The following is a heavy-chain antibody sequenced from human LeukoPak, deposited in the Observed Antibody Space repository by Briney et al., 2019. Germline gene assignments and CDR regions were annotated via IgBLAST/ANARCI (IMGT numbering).Heavy chain of an antibody. CDR2: ISGSGGST. CDR1: GFTFSNYG. Sequence: GGSLRLSCAASGFTFSNYGMNWVRQAPGKGLEWVSGISGSGGSTYSADSVKGRFIISRDNSKNMLYLQMNSLRVEDTAVYYCLRGDRRDYWGQGTLVTVSS. CDR3: LRGDRRDY. V-gene: IGHV3-23*01. J-gene: IGHJ4*02.